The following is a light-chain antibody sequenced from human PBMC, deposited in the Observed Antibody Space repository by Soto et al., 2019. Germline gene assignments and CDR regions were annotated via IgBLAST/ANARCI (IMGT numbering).Light chain of an antibody. CDR1: QSVSSN. CDR3: QQYNNWPLSVT. V-gene: IGKV3D-15*01. Sequence: EIVMTQSPATLSVSPGERATLSCRASQSVSSNLAWYQQKPGQAPRLLIYGASTRATGIPARFSGSGSGTEFTLTISSLQSEDFAVYYCQQYNNWPLSVTFGQGTGLEIK. J-gene: IGKJ5*01. CDR2: GAS.